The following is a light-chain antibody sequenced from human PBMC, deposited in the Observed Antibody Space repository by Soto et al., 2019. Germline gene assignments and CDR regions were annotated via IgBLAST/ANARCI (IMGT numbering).Light chain of an antibody. Sequence: DLQMTQSPPSLSASVGDRVIITCRTSQSIDNYLNWYQQKPGKAPKLLIYAASTLQSGVPSRFSASGSETDFTLTISSLQPEDFATYYCQQSYTTLFTFGPGTKVDLK. V-gene: IGKV1-39*01. CDR2: AAS. J-gene: IGKJ3*01. CDR1: QSIDNY. CDR3: QQSYTTLFT.